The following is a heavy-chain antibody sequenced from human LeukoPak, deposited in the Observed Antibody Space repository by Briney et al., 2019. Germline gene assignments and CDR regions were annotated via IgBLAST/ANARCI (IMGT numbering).Heavy chain of an antibody. D-gene: IGHD4-17*01. CDR1: GGSISSYY. J-gene: IGHJ4*02. CDR2: IYYSGST. CDR3: ARARGLVWYGDYGYFDY. V-gene: IGHV4-59*01. Sequence: SETLSLTCTVSGGSISSYYWSWIRQPPGKGLEWIGYIYYSGSTNYNPSLKSRVTISVDTSKNQFSLKLSSVTAADTAVYYCARARGLVWYGDYGYFDYWGQGTLVTVSS.